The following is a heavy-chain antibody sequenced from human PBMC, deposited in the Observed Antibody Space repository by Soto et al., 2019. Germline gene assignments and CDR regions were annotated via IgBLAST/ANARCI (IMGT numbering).Heavy chain of an antibody. CDR2: INPNSGGT. CDR1: GYTFTGYY. J-gene: IGHJ3*02. Sequence: ASVKVSCKASGYTFTGYYMHWVRQAPGQGLEWMGWINPNSGGTNYAQKFQGWVTMTRDTSISTAYMELSRLRSDDTAVYYCARGLTGNDAAFDIWGQGTMVTV. CDR3: ARGLTGNDAAFDI. V-gene: IGHV1-2*04. D-gene: IGHD1-20*01.